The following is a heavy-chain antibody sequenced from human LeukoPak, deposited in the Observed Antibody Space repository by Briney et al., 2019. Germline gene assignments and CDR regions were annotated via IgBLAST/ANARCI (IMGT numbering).Heavy chain of an antibody. CDR2: IVPSGSV. Sequence: PSETLSLTCTVSGASITNYYWSWIRQPAGKGLEWIGRIVPSGSVNYNPSLKSRVTMSVDTSKNQFSLKLSSVTAADTAVYYCARHGGGVTNDAFDIWGQGTMVTVSS. V-gene: IGHV4-4*07. CDR3: ARHGGGVTNDAFDI. CDR1: GASITNYY. J-gene: IGHJ3*02. D-gene: IGHD3-16*01.